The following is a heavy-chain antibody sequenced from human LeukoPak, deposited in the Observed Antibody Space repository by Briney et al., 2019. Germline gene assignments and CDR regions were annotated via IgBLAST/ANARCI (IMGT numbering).Heavy chain of an antibody. CDR3: AKWLYCSSTSCSDY. J-gene: IGHJ4*02. D-gene: IGHD2-2*01. CDR1: GFTFSSYG. Sequence: GGSLRLSCAASGFTFSSYGMHWVRQAPGKGLEWVAVISYDGSNKYYADSVKGRFTISRDNSKNTLYLQMNSLRAEDTAVYYCAKWLYCSSTSCSDYWGQGTLVTVSS. V-gene: IGHV3-30*18. CDR2: ISYDGSNK.